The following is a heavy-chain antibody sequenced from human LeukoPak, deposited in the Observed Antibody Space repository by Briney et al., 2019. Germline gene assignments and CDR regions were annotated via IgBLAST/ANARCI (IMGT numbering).Heavy chain of an antibody. CDR1: GGSIGSYY. Sequence: SETLSLTCTVSGGSIGSYYWSWIRQPPGKGLEWIGYIYNSGSTNYSPSLKSRVSISVDTPKNQFSLRLSSVTAADTAVYYCARAQLNLLVDFGMDVWGQGTTVTVSS. V-gene: IGHV4-59*01. CDR3: ARAQLNLLVDFGMDV. D-gene: IGHD1-1*01. CDR2: IYNSGST. J-gene: IGHJ6*02.